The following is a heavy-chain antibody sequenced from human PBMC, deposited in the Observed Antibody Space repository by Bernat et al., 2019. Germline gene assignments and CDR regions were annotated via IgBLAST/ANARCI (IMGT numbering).Heavy chain of an antibody. CDR2: IWYDGSNK. D-gene: IGHD5-18*01. CDR3: ARDKGGYSFDY. V-gene: IGHV3-33*08. Sequence: QVQLVESGGGVVQPGRSLRLSCAASGFTFSNAWMNWVRQAPGKGLEWVAVIWYDGSNKYYADSVKGRFTISRDNSKNTLYLQMNSLRAEDTAVYYCARDKGGYSFDYWGQGTLVTVSS. CDR1: GFTFSNAW. J-gene: IGHJ4*02.